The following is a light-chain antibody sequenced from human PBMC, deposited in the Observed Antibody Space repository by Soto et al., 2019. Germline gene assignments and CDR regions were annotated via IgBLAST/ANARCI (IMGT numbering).Light chain of an antibody. CDR3: QQYNSYSKT. CDR2: KAS. J-gene: IGKJ1*01. CDR1: RSISSW. Sequence: DIQLTQSPSTLSAFVGDRVTITCRASRSISSWLSWYQQQPGKAPKLLIYKASSLESGVPSRFSGSGSGTEFTLTISSLQPDDFASYYCQQYNSYSKTFGQGTKVDIK. V-gene: IGKV1-5*03.